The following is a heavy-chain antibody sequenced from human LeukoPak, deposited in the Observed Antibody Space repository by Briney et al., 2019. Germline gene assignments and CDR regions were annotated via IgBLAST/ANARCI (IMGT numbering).Heavy chain of an antibody. D-gene: IGHD3-3*01. J-gene: IGHJ4*02. CDR3: AKDQHYRGVLIYYFDY. CDR1: GFTFSSYG. Sequence: PGGSLRLSCAASGFTFSSYGMHWVRQAPGKGLEWVAFIPFDGSNKYYADSVKGRFTISRDNSKNTLYLQMNSLRAEDTAVYYCAKDQHYRGVLIYYFDYWGQGTLVTVSS. CDR2: IPFDGSNK. V-gene: IGHV3-30*02.